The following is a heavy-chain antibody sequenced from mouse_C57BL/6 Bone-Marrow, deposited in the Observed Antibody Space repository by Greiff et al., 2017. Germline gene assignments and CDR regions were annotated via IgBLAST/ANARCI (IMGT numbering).Heavy chain of an antibody. Sequence: EVHLVESGGGLVKPGGSLKLSCAASGFTFSDYGMHWVRQAPEKGLEWVAYISSGSSTIYYADTVKGRFTISRDNAKNTLFLQMTSLRSEDTAMYYCARIYDYDGSVWYFDVWGTGTTVTVSS. CDR1: GFTFSDYG. CDR3: ARIYDYDGSVWYFDV. V-gene: IGHV5-17*01. CDR2: ISSGSSTI. J-gene: IGHJ1*03. D-gene: IGHD2-4*01.